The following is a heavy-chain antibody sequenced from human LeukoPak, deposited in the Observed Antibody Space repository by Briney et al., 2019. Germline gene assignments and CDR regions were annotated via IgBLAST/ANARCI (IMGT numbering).Heavy chain of an antibody. D-gene: IGHD2-8*02. J-gene: IGHJ4*02. Sequence: PGGSLRLSCAASGFTFSSYSMNWVRQAPGKGLEWVANIKQHGSEKYYVDSVKGRFTISRDNAKNSLYLQMNNLRAGDTAVYYCARDRLYFDTGGLGGPDYWGQGTLVTVSS. V-gene: IGHV3-7*01. CDR1: GFTFSSYS. CDR2: IKQHGSEK. CDR3: ARDRLYFDTGGLGGPDY.